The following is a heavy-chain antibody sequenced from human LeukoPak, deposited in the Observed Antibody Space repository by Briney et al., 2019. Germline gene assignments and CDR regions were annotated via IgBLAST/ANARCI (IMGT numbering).Heavy chain of an antibody. Sequence: PSETLSLTCAVYGGSFSGYYWSWIRQPPGKGLEWIGEINHSGSTNYNPSLKSRVTISVDTSKNQFSLKLSSVTAADTAVYYCAREYCSGGSCYSGETYYFDYWGQGTLVTVSS. D-gene: IGHD2-15*01. CDR3: AREYCSGGSCYSGETYYFDY. J-gene: IGHJ4*02. CDR2: INHSGST. CDR1: GGSFSGYY. V-gene: IGHV4-34*01.